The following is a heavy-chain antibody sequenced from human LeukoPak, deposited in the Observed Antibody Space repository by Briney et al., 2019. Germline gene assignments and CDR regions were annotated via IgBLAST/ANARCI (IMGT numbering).Heavy chain of an antibody. CDR3: VAGNGGYFDY. D-gene: IGHD6-19*01. CDR1: GYTFATFW. CDR2: IYPGDSET. Sequence: GESLKISCRGSGYTFATFWIGWVRQKPGKGLEWMGYIYPGDSETRYSPSFQGQVTISADKSTSTAYLQWKSLQSSDTAMYYAVAGNGGYFDYWGQGTLVTVSS. V-gene: IGHV5-51*01. J-gene: IGHJ4*02.